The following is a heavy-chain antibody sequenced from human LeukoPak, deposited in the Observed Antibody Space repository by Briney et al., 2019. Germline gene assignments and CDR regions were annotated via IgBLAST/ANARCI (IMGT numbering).Heavy chain of an antibody. J-gene: IGHJ3*02. CDR1: SGSISSYY. D-gene: IGHD3-22*01. Sequence: PSASLSLTCTVSSGSISSYYWSWARHPPGKGLEWIGYIYFSASTNYNPSLKGRVTISVDTSKNQFSLKLSSVTAADTAVYYCARGKTYYDISKDAFDIWGQGTMVTVSS. CDR2: IYFSAST. CDR3: ARGKTYYDISKDAFDI. V-gene: IGHV4-59*01.